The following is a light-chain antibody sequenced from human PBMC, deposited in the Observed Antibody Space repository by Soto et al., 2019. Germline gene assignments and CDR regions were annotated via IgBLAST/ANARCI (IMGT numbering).Light chain of an antibody. J-gene: IGKJ2*01. CDR3: QLRSNWPRT. CDR1: QSVSSY. CDR2: DAS. Sequence: EVVLTQSPATLSLFPGERATLSCRASQSVSSYLAWYQQKPGQAPRLLIYDASNRATGIPARFSGSGSGTDFTLTISSLEPEDFAVYYCQLRSNWPRTFGQGTKLEIK. V-gene: IGKV3-11*01.